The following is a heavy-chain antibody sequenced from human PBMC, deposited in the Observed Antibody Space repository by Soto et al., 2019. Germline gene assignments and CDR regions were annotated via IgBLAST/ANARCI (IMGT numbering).Heavy chain of an antibody. Sequence: QEQLVQSGAEVKKPGSSVKVSCKASGGTFISYPISWVRQAPGQGLEWMGGIIPVFGTAYYAQKFQDRVTITADESTNTAYMDVSSLKYEDRVMYYCERGGSGYTWFNEYWGHGTLFTVSS. CDR3: ERGGSGYTWFNEY. CDR1: GGTFISYP. D-gene: IGHD3-3*01. CDR2: IIPVFGTA. J-gene: IGHJ4*01. V-gene: IGHV1-69*01.